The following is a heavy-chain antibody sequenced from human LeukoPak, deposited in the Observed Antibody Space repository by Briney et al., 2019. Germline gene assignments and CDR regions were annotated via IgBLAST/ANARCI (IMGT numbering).Heavy chain of an antibody. V-gene: IGHV4-39*01. D-gene: IGHD4-17*01. J-gene: IGHJ4*02. CDR3: ARHSGMTTVTAYLDC. CDR2: IYYSGDT. Sequence: PSETLSLTCTVSGGSISSSSYYWGWIRQPPGKGLEWIGSIYYSGDTSYNPSLKSRVTISVDTSKNQFSLKLSSVTAADTAVYYCARHSGMTTVTAYLDCWGQGTLVTVSS. CDR1: GGSISSSSYY.